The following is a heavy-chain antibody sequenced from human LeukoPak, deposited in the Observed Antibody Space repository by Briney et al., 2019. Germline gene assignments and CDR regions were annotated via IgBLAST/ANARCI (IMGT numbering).Heavy chain of an antibody. D-gene: IGHD3-22*01. CDR3: ATADSRGYYNY. V-gene: IGHV3-64*01. CDR1: GFTFSTYA. Sequence: PGGSLRLSCAASGFTFSTYAMHWVRQAPGKGLDYVSAITSNGGSTYYANSVKGRFTISRDNSKNTLSLQMGGLRAEDVAVYYCATADSRGYYNYWGQGTLVTVSS. CDR2: ITSNGGST. J-gene: IGHJ4*02.